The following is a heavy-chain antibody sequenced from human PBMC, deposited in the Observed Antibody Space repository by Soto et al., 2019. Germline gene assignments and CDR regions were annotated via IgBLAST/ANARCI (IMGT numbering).Heavy chain of an antibody. J-gene: IGHJ3*02. Sequence: SETLSLTCTVSGGSISSGGYYWSWIRQHPGKGLEWIGYIYYSGSTYYNPSLKSRVTISVDTSKNQFSLKLSSVTAADTAVYYCARVVGSPTLPAAFDIWGQGTMVTVSS. V-gene: IGHV4-31*03. D-gene: IGHD2-2*01. CDR1: GGSISSGGYY. CDR2: IYYSGST. CDR3: ARVVGSPTLPAAFDI.